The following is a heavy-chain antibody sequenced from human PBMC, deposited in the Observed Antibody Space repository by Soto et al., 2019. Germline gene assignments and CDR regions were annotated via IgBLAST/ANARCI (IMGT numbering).Heavy chain of an antibody. V-gene: IGHV5-51*01. J-gene: IGHJ2*01. CDR1: GYYFTDYW. CDR3: ARQHYDFWSGSDIGSSYFDF. D-gene: IGHD3-3*01. CDR2: IHPRDSDT. Sequence: PGESLKISCKASGYYFTDYWIGWVRQMPGKGLEWMGIIHPRDSDTKYSPSFQGHVTFSVDTSISTAFLQWNSLKASDSAIYYCARQHYDFWSGSDIGSSYFDFWGRGTQVTVSS.